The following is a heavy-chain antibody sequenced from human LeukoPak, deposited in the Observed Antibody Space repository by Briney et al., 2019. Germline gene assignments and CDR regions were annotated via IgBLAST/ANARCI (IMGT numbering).Heavy chain of an antibody. Sequence: GGSLRLSCAASGFTFSNYGMSWVRQAPGKGLEWVTGINASGGSAYADSVKGRFTISRDNSKNTLYMQMNSLRAEDTALYYCAKEVLDDNWITIDYWGQGILVTVSS. CDR2: INASGGSA. V-gene: IGHV3-23*01. D-gene: IGHD1-1*01. CDR1: GFTFSNYG. CDR3: AKEVLDDNWITIDY. J-gene: IGHJ4*02.